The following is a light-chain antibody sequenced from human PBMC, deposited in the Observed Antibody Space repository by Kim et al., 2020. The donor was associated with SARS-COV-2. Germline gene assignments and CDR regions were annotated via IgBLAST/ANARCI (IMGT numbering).Light chain of an antibody. CDR1: QSLLHADGRTY. CDR2: EIS. J-gene: IGKJ4*01. CDR3: MQNKDFPFT. V-gene: IGKV2D-29*01. Sequence: DIVMTQTPLSLSVTPGQPASISCTSSQSLLHADGRTYLNWFLQKPGQPPQLLIFEISNPFSGVADRFSGSGSGTDFTLKISRLQAEDIGVYYCMQNKDFPFTFGGGTKLEI.